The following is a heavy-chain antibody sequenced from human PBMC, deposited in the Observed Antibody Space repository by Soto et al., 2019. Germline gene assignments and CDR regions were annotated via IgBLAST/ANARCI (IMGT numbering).Heavy chain of an antibody. Sequence: EVQLLESGGGLVQPGGSLRLSCAASAFTFSSYAMSWVRQAPGKGLEWVSAISASGGSTYYADSVKGRFTISRDSSENTLYLQMSSLRADDTAVYYCAKGSGNSFYDFDNWGQGTLVTVSS. CDR1: AFTFSSYA. CDR3: AKGSGNSFYDFDN. V-gene: IGHV3-23*01. CDR2: ISASGGST. D-gene: IGHD1-26*01. J-gene: IGHJ4*02.